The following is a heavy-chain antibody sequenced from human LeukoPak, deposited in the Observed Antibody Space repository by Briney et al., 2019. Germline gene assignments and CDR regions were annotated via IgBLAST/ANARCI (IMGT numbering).Heavy chain of an antibody. Sequence: GGSLRLSCAASGFTFSNAWMSWVRQAPGKGLEWVGRIKSKTDGGTTDYAAPVKGRFTISRDDSKNTLYLQMNSLKTEDTAVYYCTTEYYYDSSGYYYWDYWGQGTLVTVSS. D-gene: IGHD3-22*01. CDR3: TTEYYYDSSGYYYWDY. J-gene: IGHJ4*02. CDR2: IKSKTDGGTT. CDR1: GFTFSNAW. V-gene: IGHV3-15*01.